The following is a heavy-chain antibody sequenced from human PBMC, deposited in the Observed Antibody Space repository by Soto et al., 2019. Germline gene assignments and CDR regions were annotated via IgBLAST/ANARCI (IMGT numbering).Heavy chain of an antibody. CDR1: GYTFTSYD. J-gene: IGHJ6*03. CDR2: MNPNSGNT. CDR3: ARGLTETYYDFWSGHRAPYYYYMDV. V-gene: IGHV1-8*01. D-gene: IGHD3-3*01. Sequence: ASVKVSCKASGYTFTSYDINWVRQATGQGLEWMEWMNPNSGNTGYAQKLQGRVTMTRNTSISTAYMELSSLRSEDTAVYYCARGLTETYYDFWSGHRAPYYYYMDVWGKGTTVTVSS.